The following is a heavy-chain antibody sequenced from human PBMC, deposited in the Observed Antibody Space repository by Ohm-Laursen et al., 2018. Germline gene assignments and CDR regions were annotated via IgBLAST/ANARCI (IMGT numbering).Heavy chain of an antibody. CDR3: ARDVGIAAAGTGGVFDYYYGMDV. V-gene: IGHV1-18*01. Sequence: ASVKVSCKASGYTFTSYGISWVRQAPGQGLEWMGWISAYNGNTNYAQKLQGGVTMTTDTSTSTAYMELRSLRSDDTAVYYCARDVGIAAAGTGGVFDYYYGMDVWGQGTTVTVSS. J-gene: IGHJ6*02. CDR1: GYTFTSYG. D-gene: IGHD6-13*01. CDR2: ISAYNGNT.